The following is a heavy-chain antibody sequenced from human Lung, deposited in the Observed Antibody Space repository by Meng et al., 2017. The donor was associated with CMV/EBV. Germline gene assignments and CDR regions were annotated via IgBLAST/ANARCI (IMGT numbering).Heavy chain of an antibody. CDR2: IIPILGIA. V-gene: IGHV1-69*10. Sequence: SVKVSCKASGGTFSSYAISWVRQAPGQGLEWMGGIIPILGIANYAQKFQGRVTITADKSTSTAYMELSSLRSEDTAVYYCARQYCSGGSCYKQFDYWGQGTLVTVSS. CDR1: GGTFSSYA. CDR3: ARQYCSGGSCYKQFDY. J-gene: IGHJ4*02. D-gene: IGHD2-15*01.